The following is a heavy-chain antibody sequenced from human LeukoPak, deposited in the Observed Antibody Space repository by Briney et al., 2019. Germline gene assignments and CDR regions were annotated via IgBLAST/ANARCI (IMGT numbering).Heavy chain of an antibody. CDR2: ISSSSSYI. CDR3: ARVYCSGGSCYSGYYYYDMDV. Sequence: GGSLRLSCAASGFTFSSYSMNWVRQAPGKGLEWVSSISSSSSYIYYADSVKGRFTISRDNAKNSLYLQMNSLRAEDTAVYYCARVYCSGGSCYSGYYYYDMDVWGKGTTVTVSS. J-gene: IGHJ6*03. CDR1: GFTFSSYS. D-gene: IGHD2-15*01. V-gene: IGHV3-21*01.